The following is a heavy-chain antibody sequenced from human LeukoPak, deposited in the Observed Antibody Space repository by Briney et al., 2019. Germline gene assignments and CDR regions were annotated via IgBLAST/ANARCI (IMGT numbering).Heavy chain of an antibody. CDR2: VSASGSST. V-gene: IGHV3-23*01. CDR3: AKGDRDYGYLFDY. J-gene: IGHJ4*02. D-gene: IGHD3-10*01. CDR1: GLTFSNYA. Sequence: PGGSLRLSCAASGLTFSNYAMSWVRQAPGKGLEWVSAVSASGSSTYYADSVKGRFTISRDNSKNTLFLQMNSLRAEDTAVYYCAKGDRDYGYLFDYWGQGTLVTVSS.